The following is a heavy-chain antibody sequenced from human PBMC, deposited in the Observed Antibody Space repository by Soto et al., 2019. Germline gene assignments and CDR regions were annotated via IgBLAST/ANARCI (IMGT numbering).Heavy chain of an antibody. CDR3: ARLDYYDSSGYYWVVRNSVQYYYGMDV. Sequence: EVQLVQSGAEVKKPGESLKISCKGSGYSFTSYWIGWVRQMPGKGLEWMGIIYPGDSDTRYSPSFQGQVTISADKSISTAYLQWSSLKASDTAMYYCARLDYYDSSGYYWVVRNSVQYYYGMDVWGQGTTVTVSS. D-gene: IGHD3-22*01. CDR1: GYSFTSYW. CDR2: IYPGDSDT. V-gene: IGHV5-51*01. J-gene: IGHJ6*02.